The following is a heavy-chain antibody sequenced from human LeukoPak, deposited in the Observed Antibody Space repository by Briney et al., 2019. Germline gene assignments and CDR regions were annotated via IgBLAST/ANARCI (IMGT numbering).Heavy chain of an antibody. J-gene: IGHJ4*02. Sequence: GGSLRLXCAASGFTFRSYEMNWVRQAPGKGLEWVSYISSSGSTIYYADSVKGRFTISRDNAKNSLYLQMNSLRAEDTAVYYCARDERHYDSSGYYSELFDYWGQGTLVTVSS. CDR3: ARDERHYDSSGYYSELFDY. CDR2: ISSSGSTI. V-gene: IGHV3-48*03. D-gene: IGHD3-22*01. CDR1: GFTFRSYE.